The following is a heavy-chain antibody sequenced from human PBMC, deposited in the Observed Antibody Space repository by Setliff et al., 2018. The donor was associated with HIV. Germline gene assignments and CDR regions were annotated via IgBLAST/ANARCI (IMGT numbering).Heavy chain of an antibody. D-gene: IGHD1-26*01. Sequence: SVKVSCKAYAGTFNNYAISWVRQAPGKGLEWLGVIIPLIGFVKYAQMFQGRATITTDASTTTVYLELSSLKSDDTAVYYCTRGHRDGRNHREEDSWGQGTLVTVSS. CDR3: TRGHRDGRNHREEDS. V-gene: IGHV1-69*05. CDR1: AGTFNNYA. J-gene: IGHJ4*02. CDR2: IIPLIGFV.